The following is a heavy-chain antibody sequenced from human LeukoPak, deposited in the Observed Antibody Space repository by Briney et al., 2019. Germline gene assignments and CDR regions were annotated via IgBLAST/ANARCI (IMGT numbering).Heavy chain of an antibody. CDR3: ARARKKRLGSGSYDY. J-gene: IGHJ4*02. V-gene: IGHV4-31*03. CDR1: GASISSGGYY. D-gene: IGHD3-10*01. Sequence: SETLSLTCTVSGASISSGGYYWSWIRQHPGKGLEWIGYIYYSGSTYYNPSLKSRVTISVDTSKNQFSLKLSSVTAADTAVYYCARARKKRLGSGSYDYWGQGTLVTVSS. CDR2: IYYSGST.